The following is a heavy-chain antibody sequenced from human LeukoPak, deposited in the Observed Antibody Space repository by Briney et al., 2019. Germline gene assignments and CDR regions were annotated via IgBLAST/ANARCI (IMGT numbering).Heavy chain of an antibody. V-gene: IGHV4-61*01. J-gene: IGHJ4*02. CDR2: FYYRGTT. CDR1: GGSLSSGSYF. CDR3: ARGGLELPDY. D-gene: IGHD1-26*01. Sequence: PSETLSLTCTVSGGSLSSGSYFWSWIRQPPGRGLEYIGYFYYRGTTKYNPSLKSRVTISVDTSKNQYSLDLTSVTAADTAVYYCARGGLELPDYWGQGAQVTVSS.